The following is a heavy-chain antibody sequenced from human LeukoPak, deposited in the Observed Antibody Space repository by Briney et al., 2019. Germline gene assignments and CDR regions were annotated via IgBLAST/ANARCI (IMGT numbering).Heavy chain of an antibody. CDR3: AKDLHWNEGWFDP. J-gene: IGHJ5*02. Sequence: GGSLRLSCAASGFTFSSYSMNWVRQAPGKGLEWVSSISSSSSYIYYADSVKGRFTISRDNAKNSLYLQMNSLRAEDTAVYYCAKDLHWNEGWFDPWGQGTLVTVSS. D-gene: IGHD1-1*01. CDR1: GFTFSSYS. V-gene: IGHV3-21*04. CDR2: ISSSSSYI.